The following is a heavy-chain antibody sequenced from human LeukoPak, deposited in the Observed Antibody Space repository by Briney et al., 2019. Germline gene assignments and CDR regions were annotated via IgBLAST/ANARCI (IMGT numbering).Heavy chain of an antibody. CDR3: ARGPTYYYDSSGYYFDY. D-gene: IGHD3-22*01. Sequence: GSLRLSCAASGFTFSSYAMSWIRQPPGKGLEWIGSIYHSGSTYYNPSLKSRVTISVDTSKNQFSLKLSSVTAADTAVYYCARGPTYYYDSSGYYFDYWGQGTLVTVSS. CDR2: IYHSGST. V-gene: IGHV4-38-2*01. CDR1: GFTFSSYA. J-gene: IGHJ4*02.